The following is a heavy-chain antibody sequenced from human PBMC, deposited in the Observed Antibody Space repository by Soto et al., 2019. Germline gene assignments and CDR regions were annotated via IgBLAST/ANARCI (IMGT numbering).Heavy chain of an antibody. V-gene: IGHV3-23*01. CDR3: AKMGVGLQYVHFYY. J-gene: IGHJ4*02. CDR1: GFTFSSYA. CDR2: ISGSGGST. Sequence: GGSLRLSCAASGFTFSSYAMSWVRQAPGKGLEWVSAISGSGGSTYYADSVKGRFTISRDNSKNTLYLQMSSLRAEDTAVYYCAKMGVGLQYVHFYYWGQGTLVTVSS. D-gene: IGHD4-4*01.